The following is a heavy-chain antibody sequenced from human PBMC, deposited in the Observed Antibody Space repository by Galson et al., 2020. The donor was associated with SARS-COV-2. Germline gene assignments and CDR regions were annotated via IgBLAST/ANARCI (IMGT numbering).Heavy chain of an antibody. V-gene: IGHV2-5*02. CDR1: GFSLSSSGVS. CDR3: AHKPPVGPVADAFDV. D-gene: IGHD1-26*01. CDR2: IYWDDDK. J-gene: IGHJ3*01. Sequence: KMSGPTLVKPTQTLTLTCTFSGFSLSSSGVSVGWIRQPPGQALEWLALIYWDDDKRYRPSLKSRLTITKDTSKNQVVLTMANMDPVDTGTYYCAHKPPVGPVADAFDVWGRGTMVTVSS.